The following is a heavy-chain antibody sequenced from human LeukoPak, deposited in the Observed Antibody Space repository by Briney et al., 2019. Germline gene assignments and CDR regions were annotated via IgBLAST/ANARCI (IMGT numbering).Heavy chain of an antibody. CDR1: GGSISSSSYY. CDR3: ARATRSDSSIAARAYFDY. CDR2: IYYSGST. Sequence: SETLSLTCTVSGGSISSSSYYWGWIRQPPGKGLEWIGSIYYSGSTYYNPSLKSRVTISVDTSKNQFSLKLSSVTAADTAVYYCARATRSDSSIAARAYFDYWGQGTLVTVSS. D-gene: IGHD6-6*01. J-gene: IGHJ4*02. V-gene: IGHV4-39*01.